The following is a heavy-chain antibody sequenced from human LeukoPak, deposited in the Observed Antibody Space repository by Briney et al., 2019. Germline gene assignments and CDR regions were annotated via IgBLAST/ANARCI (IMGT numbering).Heavy chain of an antibody. CDR2: INPNSGGT. CDR1: GYTFTGYY. CDR3: ARERYDYVWGSSPSFDY. D-gene: IGHD3-16*01. J-gene: IGHJ4*02. V-gene: IGHV1-2*02. Sequence: APVKVSCKASGYTFTGYYMHWVRQAPGQGLEWMGWINPNSGGTNYAQKFQGRVTMTRDTSISTAYMELSRLRSDDTAVYYCARERYDYVWGSSPSFDYWGQGTLVTVSS.